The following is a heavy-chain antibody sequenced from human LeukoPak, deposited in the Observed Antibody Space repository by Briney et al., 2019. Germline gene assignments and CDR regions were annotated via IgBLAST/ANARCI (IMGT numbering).Heavy chain of an antibody. D-gene: IGHD2-2*01. CDR1: GYTFTGHY. V-gene: IGHV1-2*02. Sequence: ASVKLSCKASGYTFTGHYIHWVRQAPGQGLEWMGWINPNSGGTKYVQKFQGRVTMTRDTSSSTAYMELSRLRSDDTAVYYCARVWSYCSSTSCYPDAFDIWGQGTVVTVSS. J-gene: IGHJ3*02. CDR3: ARVWSYCSSTSCYPDAFDI. CDR2: INPNSGGT.